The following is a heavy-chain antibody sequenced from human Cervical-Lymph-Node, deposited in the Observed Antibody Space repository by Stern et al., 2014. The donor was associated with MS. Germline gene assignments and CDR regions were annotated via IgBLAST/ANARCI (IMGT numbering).Heavy chain of an antibody. D-gene: IGHD6-19*01. CDR1: GFTLSSYV. Sequence: AQLVESGGGVVQPGRSLRLSCAASGFTLSSYVMHWVRQAPGKGLEWVALVWFDGTEEYYADSVKGRFTISRDNSRNTLFLQMSSLRVEDTAVYYCARVPTSSGWSAVGGFDYWGQGTLVTVSS. V-gene: IGHV3-33*01. CDR2: VWFDGTEE. J-gene: IGHJ4*02. CDR3: ARVPTSSGWSAVGGFDY.